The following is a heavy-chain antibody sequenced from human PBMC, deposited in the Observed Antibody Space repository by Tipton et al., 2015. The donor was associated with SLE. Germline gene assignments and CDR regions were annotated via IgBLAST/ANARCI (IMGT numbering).Heavy chain of an antibody. D-gene: IGHD2-2*01. CDR2: VDYSGST. CDR3: ARHGQRSWFDP. J-gene: IGHJ5*02. V-gene: IGHV4-39*01. Sequence: TLSLTCTVSGGPISSPVSYWGWIRQSPGKRLEWIGSVDYSGSTYFNPSLKSRVTMSVDTSKNQFSLKLSSVTAADTAVYYCARHGQRSWFDPWGQGTLVTVSS. CDR1: GGPISSPVSY.